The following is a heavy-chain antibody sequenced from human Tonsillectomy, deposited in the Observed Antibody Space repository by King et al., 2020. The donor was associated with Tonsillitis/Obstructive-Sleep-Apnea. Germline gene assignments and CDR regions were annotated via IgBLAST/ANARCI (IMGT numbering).Heavy chain of an antibody. CDR1: GFKFSSYA. Sequence: VQLVESGGGVVQPGRSLRLSCAASGFKFSSYAMHWVRQAPGKGLEWGAFISYDGSNKYYADSVKGRFTISRDNSKNTLFLQMNSLRVEDTAVYYCARSIQGWHYFDYWGQGTLVTVSS. J-gene: IGHJ4*02. CDR3: ARSIQGWHYFDY. CDR2: ISYDGSNK. V-gene: IGHV3-30*04. D-gene: IGHD6-19*01.